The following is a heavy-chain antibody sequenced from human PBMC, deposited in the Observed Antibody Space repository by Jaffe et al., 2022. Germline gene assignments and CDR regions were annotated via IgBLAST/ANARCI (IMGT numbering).Heavy chain of an antibody. Sequence: QVQLVQSGAEVKKPGASVKVSCKVSGYTLTELSMHWVRQAPGKGLEWMGGFDPEDGETIYAQKFQGRVTMTEDTSTDTAYMELSSLRSEDTAVYYCATDLISGDYVAGAFDIWGQGTMVTVSS. J-gene: IGHJ3*02. CDR1: GYTLTELS. CDR3: ATDLISGDYVAGAFDI. D-gene: IGHD4-17*01. CDR2: FDPEDGET. V-gene: IGHV1-24*01.